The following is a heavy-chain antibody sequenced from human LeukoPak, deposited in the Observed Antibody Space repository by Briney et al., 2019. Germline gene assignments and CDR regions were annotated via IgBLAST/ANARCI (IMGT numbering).Heavy chain of an antibody. J-gene: IGHJ4*02. V-gene: IGHV4-30-2*01. CDR2: IYHSGST. CDR1: GGSISSGGYS. D-gene: IGHD4-17*01. CDR3: ARGFYGDKGYFDY. Sequence: PSQTLSLTCTVSGGSISSGGYSWSWIRQPPGKGLEWIGYIYHSGSTYYNPSLKSRVTISVDRSKNQFSLKLSSVTAADTAVYYCARGFYGDKGYFDYWGQGTLVTVSS.